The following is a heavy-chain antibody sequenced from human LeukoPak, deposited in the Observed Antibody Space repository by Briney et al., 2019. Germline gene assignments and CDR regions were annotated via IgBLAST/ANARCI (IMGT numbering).Heavy chain of an antibody. J-gene: IGHJ4*02. Sequence: SETLSLTCTVSGGSISSYYWSWIRQPPGKGLEWIGYIYYSGSTNYYPSLKSRVTISVDTSKNQFSLKLSSVTAADTAVYYCARDASRDGYNFDYWGQGTLVTVSS. V-gene: IGHV4-59*01. CDR2: IYYSGST. CDR3: ARDASRDGYNFDY. CDR1: GGSISSYY. D-gene: IGHD5-24*01.